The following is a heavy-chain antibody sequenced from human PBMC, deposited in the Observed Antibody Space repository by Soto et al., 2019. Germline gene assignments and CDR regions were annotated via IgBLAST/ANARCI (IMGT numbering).Heavy chain of an antibody. Sequence: ASVKVSCKASGYTFTSYAMHWVRQAPGQRLEWMGWINAGNGNTKYSQKFQGRVTITMDTSATTAYMELSSLRSEDTAVYYCATVLFMFSGSGSYYNNHGMDVWGQGTTVTVSS. CDR1: GYTFTSYA. J-gene: IGHJ6*02. D-gene: IGHD3-10*01. V-gene: IGHV1-3*01. CDR3: ATVLFMFSGSGSYYNNHGMDV. CDR2: INAGNGNT.